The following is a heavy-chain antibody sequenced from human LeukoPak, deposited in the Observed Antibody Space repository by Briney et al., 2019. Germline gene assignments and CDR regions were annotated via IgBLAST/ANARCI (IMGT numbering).Heavy chain of an antibody. CDR1: GFTFSSYG. CDR2: IRYDGSNK. Sequence: GGSLRLSCAASGFTFSSYGMHWVRKAPGKGLEWVAFIRYDGSNKYYADSVKGRFTISRDNSKNTLYLQMNSLRAEDTAVYYCAKDAGQWLATYYYCYMDVWGKGTTVTVS. J-gene: IGHJ6*03. CDR3: AKDAGQWLATYYYCYMDV. D-gene: IGHD6-19*01. V-gene: IGHV3-30*02.